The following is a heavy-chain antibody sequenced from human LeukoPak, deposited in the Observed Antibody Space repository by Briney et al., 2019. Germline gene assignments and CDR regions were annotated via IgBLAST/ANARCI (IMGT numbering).Heavy chain of an antibody. CDR3: AGLPNYDFWRGYYLA. V-gene: IGHV4-59*01. CDR2: IYYSGST. D-gene: IGHD3-3*01. Sequence: SETLSLTCTVSGGSISSYYWSWIRQPPGKGLEWIGYIYYSGSTNYNPSLKSRVTISVDTSKNQFSLKLSSVTAADTAVYYCAGLPNYDFWRGYYLAWGQGTLVTVSS. J-gene: IGHJ5*02. CDR1: GGSISSYY.